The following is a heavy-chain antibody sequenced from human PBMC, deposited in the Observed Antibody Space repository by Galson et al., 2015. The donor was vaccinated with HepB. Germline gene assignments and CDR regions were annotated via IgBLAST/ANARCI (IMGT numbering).Heavy chain of an antibody. CDR1: GFTFDDYA. D-gene: IGHD6-19*01. Sequence: SLRLSCAASGFTFDDYAMHWVRQAPGKGLEWVSGISWNSGSIGYADSVKGRFTISRDNAKNSLYLQMNSLRAEDTALYYCAKSGTLAVAGSYFDYCGQGTLVTVSS. CDR2: ISWNSGSI. CDR3: AKSGTLAVAGSYFDY. V-gene: IGHV3-9*01. J-gene: IGHJ4*02.